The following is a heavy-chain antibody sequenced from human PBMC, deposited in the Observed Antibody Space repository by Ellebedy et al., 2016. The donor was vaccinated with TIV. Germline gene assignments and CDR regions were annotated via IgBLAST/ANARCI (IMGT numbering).Heavy chain of an antibody. V-gene: IGHV3-48*04. J-gene: IGHJ6*02. CDR1: GFNLSTYS. CDR3: AKDISGGIITGTTLADYYGMDV. Sequence: PGGSLRLSCAASGFNLSTYSMNWVRQAPGKGLEWVSYITSGSSTIKYADSVKGRFTISRDNAKNSLYLQMNSLRVEDTALYYCAKDISGGIITGTTLADYYGMDVWGQGTTVTVSS. CDR2: ITSGSSTI. D-gene: IGHD1-7*01.